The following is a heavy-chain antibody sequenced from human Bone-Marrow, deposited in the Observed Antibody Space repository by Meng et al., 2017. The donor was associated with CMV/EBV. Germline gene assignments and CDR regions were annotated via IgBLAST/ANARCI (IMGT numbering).Heavy chain of an antibody. CDR2: IKTKTEGGTT. D-gene: IGHD4-17*01. CDR1: FTFSNAW. Sequence: FTFSNAWMIWVRQAPGKGLEWVGRIKTKTEGGTTDYAAPVEGRFTISRDDSKNTLFLQMNSLKFEDTAVYYCARRTTNYYYYGVDVWGQGTTVTVSS. J-gene: IGHJ6*02. CDR3: ARRTTNYYYYGVDV. V-gene: IGHV3-15*01.